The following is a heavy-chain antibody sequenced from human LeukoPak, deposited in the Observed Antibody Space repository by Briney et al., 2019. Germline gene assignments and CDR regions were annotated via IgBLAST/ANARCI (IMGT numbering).Heavy chain of an antibody. V-gene: IGHV3-7*01. J-gene: IGHJ4*02. CDR2: VKQDGTDK. Sequence: GGSLRLSCAGSGFTFSTYWMSWVRQAPGKGLDWVANVKQDGTDKYYVDSVKGRFTISRDNAKNLLYLQMDSLRAEDTAVYYCAREKLDTRGYVDYWGQGTLVTVSS. D-gene: IGHD3-22*01. CDR1: GFTFSTYW. CDR3: AREKLDTRGYVDY.